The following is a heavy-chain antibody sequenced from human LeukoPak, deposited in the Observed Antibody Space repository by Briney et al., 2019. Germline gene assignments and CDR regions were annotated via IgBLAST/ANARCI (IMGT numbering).Heavy chain of an antibody. J-gene: IGHJ3*02. CDR2: ISGSGGST. CDR1: GFTFSSYA. Sequence: GGSLRLSCAASGFTFSSYAMSWVRQAPGKGLEWVSAISGSGGSTYYADSVKGRFTISRDNAKNSLYLQMNSLRDEDTAVYYCAREGRYSSPWAFDIWGQGTMVTVSS. CDR3: AREGRYSSPWAFDI. V-gene: IGHV3-23*01. D-gene: IGHD5-18*01.